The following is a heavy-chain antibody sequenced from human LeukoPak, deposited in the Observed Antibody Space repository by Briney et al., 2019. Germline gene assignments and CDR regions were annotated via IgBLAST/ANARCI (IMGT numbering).Heavy chain of an antibody. V-gene: IGHV3-7*01. D-gene: IGHD2-2*01. CDR2: IKQDGSEK. CDR1: GFTFSRYW. J-gene: IGHJ6*03. CDR3: AREKEGYCSRTSCYLDYYYYYMDV. Sequence: GGSLRLSCAASGFTFSRYWMTWVRQAPGKGLEWVANIKQDGSEKYYVDSVKGRFTISRDNAKNSLYLQMNSLRAEDTAVYYCAREKEGYCSRTSCYLDYYYYYMDVWGKGTTVTISS.